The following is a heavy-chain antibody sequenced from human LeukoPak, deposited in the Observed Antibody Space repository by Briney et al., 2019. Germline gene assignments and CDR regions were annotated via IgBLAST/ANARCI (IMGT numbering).Heavy chain of an antibody. J-gene: IGHJ4*02. Sequence: GGSLRLSCAASGFTFSSYEMNWVRQAPGKGLEWVSYISSSGSTIYHADSVKGRFTISRDNAKNSLYLQMNSLRAEDTAVYYCASVRSSGYCSSTSCLSYWGQGTLVTVSS. CDR1: GFTFSSYE. V-gene: IGHV3-48*03. D-gene: IGHD2-2*03. CDR2: ISSSGSTI. CDR3: ASVRSSGYCSSTSCLSY.